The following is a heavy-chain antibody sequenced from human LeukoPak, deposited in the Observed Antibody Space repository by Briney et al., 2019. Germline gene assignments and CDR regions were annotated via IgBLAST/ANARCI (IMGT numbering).Heavy chain of an antibody. V-gene: IGHV1-2*02. J-gene: IGHJ6*02. CDR2: INPNSGTT. CDR1: GYTFTAYY. D-gene: IGHD5-18*01. CDR3: ARGGYSYGLGYYHGMDV. Sequence: ASVQVPCKASGYTFTAYYMHWVRQAPGQGLEWMAWINPNSGTTNYAQKFRGRVTMTRDTSISTAYMEVSRLRSDDTAVYYCARGGYSYGLGYYHGMDVWGQGTTVTVSS.